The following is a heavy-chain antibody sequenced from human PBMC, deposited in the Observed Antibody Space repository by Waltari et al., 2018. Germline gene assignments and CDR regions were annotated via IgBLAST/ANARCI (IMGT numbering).Heavy chain of an antibody. D-gene: IGHD6-13*01. J-gene: IGHJ4*02. CDR3: ARRYRGSWDTFDY. CDR2: IDPSDSDT. CDR1: GYSFITYW. V-gene: IGHV5-51*01. Sequence: EVQLVQSGAEVRRPGESLKISCKTSGYSFITYWISWVRQMPGKGLEWMGAIDPSDSDTRYSPSFQGQVTISADKSISTAYLQWSSLKASDSATYYCARRYRGSWDTFDYWGQGVLVTVSS.